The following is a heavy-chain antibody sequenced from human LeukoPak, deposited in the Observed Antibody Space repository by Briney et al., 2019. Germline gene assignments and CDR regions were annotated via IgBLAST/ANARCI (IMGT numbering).Heavy chain of an antibody. D-gene: IGHD2-2*01. CDR2: INPNSGGT. CDR3: ARDVCSSTSCFDP. Sequence: ASVKVSCKASGYTFTGYYMHWVRQAPGQGLEWMGWINPNSGGTNYAQKLQGRVTMTTDTSTSTAYMELRSLRSDDTAVYYCARDVCSSTSCFDPWGQGTLVTVSS. J-gene: IGHJ5*02. CDR1: GYTFTGYY. V-gene: IGHV1-2*02.